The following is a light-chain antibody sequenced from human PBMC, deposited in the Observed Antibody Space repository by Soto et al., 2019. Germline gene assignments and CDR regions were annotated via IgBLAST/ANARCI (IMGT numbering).Light chain of an antibody. CDR2: AAS. V-gene: IGKV1-12*01. CDR3: QQYNSLALP. Sequence: DIQMTQSPSSVSASVGDRVTITCRASQTIGSCLAWYQQKPGKAPKLLIYAASTLQTGVSSRFSGSGSATDFTLIISSLQPEDFQTYYGQQYNSLALPFGGGTMVESK. J-gene: IGKJ4*01. CDR1: QTIGSC.